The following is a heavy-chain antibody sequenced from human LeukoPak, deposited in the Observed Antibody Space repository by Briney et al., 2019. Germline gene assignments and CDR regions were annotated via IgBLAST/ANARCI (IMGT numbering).Heavy chain of an antibody. D-gene: IGHD5-24*01. Sequence: GASVKVSCKASGYTFTGYYMHWVRQAPGQGLEWMGWINSNSGGTNYAQKFQGRVTMTRDTSISTGYMELSRLRSDDTAVYYCARDLEMATISSATVWGQGTLVTVSS. CDR1: GYTFTGYY. J-gene: IGHJ4*02. CDR3: ARDLEMATISSATV. V-gene: IGHV1-2*02. CDR2: INSNSGGT.